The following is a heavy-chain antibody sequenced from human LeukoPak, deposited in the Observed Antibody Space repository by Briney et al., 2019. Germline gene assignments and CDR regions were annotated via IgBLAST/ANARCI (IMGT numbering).Heavy chain of an antibody. V-gene: IGHV4-59*01. CDR2: IYHIGYT. J-gene: IGHJ5*02. Sequence: SETLSLTCTVSGGSMHLFYWTWIRQSPGKGLEWIGNIYHIGYTEYNPSLKSRVTISIDTSNNQFSLTLTSVTAADTAVYYCARENYYDSSGYRYTDPWGQGTLVTVSS. CDR1: GGSMHLFY. D-gene: IGHD3-22*01. CDR3: ARENYYDSSGYRYTDP.